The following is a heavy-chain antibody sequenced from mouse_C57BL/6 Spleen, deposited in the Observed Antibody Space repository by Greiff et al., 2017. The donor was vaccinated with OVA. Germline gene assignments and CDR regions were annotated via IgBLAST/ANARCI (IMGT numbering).Heavy chain of an antibody. CDR3: GRGKYYGNSLLDY. Sequence: VQLQQPGAELVKPGASVKMSCKASGYTFTSYWITWVKQRPGQGLEWIGDIYPGSGSTNYNEKFKSKATLTVDTSSSTAYMQLRSLTSEDSAVYYCGRGKYYGNSLLDYWGQGTTLTVSS. D-gene: IGHD1-1*01. CDR2: IYPGSGST. V-gene: IGHV1-55*01. CDR1: GYTFTSYW. J-gene: IGHJ2*01.